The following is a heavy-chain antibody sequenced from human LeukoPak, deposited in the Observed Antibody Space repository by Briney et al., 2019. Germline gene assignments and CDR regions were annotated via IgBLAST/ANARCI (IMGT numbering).Heavy chain of an antibody. V-gene: IGHV3-15*01. J-gene: IGHJ4*02. CDR3: TTDPMVRGVTEDY. CDR1: GFTFRNAW. D-gene: IGHD3-10*01. CDR2: IKSKTDGGTT. Sequence: GGSLRLSCAASGFTFRNAWMSWVRQAPGKGLEWVGRIKSKTDGGTTDYAAHVKGRFTISRDDSKNTLYLQMNSLKTEDTAVYYCTTDPMVRGVTEDYWGQGTLVTVSS.